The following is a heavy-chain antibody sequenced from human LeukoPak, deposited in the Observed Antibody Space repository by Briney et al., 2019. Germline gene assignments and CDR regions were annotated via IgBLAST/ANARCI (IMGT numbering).Heavy chain of an antibody. Sequence: SGPTLVKPTQTLTLTCTFSGFSRRTSGVGVGWIRQPPGKALEWLALIYWDDDKRYSPSLKSRLTITKDTSKNQVVLAVTNMAPVDTATYYCAPRGGFDSSGHYFAYWGQGTLVTVSS. D-gene: IGHD3-22*01. CDR1: GFSRRTSGVG. V-gene: IGHV2-5*02. CDR3: APRGGFDSSGHYFAY. CDR2: IYWDDDK. J-gene: IGHJ4*02.